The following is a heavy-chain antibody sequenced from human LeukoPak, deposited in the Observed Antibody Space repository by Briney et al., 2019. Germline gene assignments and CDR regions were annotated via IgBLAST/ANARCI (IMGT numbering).Heavy chain of an antibody. J-gene: IGHJ4*02. CDR1: GFTFSSSA. CDR2: LSANGGTS. V-gene: IGHV3-23*01. Sequence: GGSLRLSCAASGFTFSSSAMSWVRQAPGKGLEWVSALSANGGTSYYADSVKGRFTISRDNSKNTLYLQMNSLRAEDTAVYYCAKDARSGWNFDYWGQGTLVTVSS. D-gene: IGHD6-19*01. CDR3: AKDARSGWNFDY.